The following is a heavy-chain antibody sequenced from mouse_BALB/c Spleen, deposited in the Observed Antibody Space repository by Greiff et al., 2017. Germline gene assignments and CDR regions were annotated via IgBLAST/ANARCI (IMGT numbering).Heavy chain of an antibody. CDR2: IDPSNSET. J-gene: IGHJ4*01. V-gene: IGHV1-74*01. CDR3: AKLDNCAMDY. Sequence: QVQLQQSGPELVRPGASVKMSCKASGYTFTSYWMHWVKQRPGQGLEWIGMIDPSNSETRLNQKYKDKATLNVNKSSNTAYMQISSLTSENSAVYCCAKLDNCAMDYWGQGTSVTVSS. CDR1: GYTFTSYW. D-gene: IGHD3-3*01.